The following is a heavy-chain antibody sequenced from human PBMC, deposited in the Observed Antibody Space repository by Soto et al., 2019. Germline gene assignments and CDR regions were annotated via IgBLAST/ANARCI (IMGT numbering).Heavy chain of an antibody. V-gene: IGHV3-23*01. D-gene: IGHD3-10*01. Sequence: EVHLLESGGGLGQPGGSLRLSCAASGFTFSTYAMSWVRQAPGKGLEWVSTISDNGDRTYYAASVKGRFTISRDNSKNTLYLLMNSLCAEDTALYYCAKVHGSGTYYNFPVYWGQGTLVTVSS. CDR1: GFTFSTYA. J-gene: IGHJ4*02. CDR2: ISDNGDRT. CDR3: AKVHGSGTYYNFPVY.